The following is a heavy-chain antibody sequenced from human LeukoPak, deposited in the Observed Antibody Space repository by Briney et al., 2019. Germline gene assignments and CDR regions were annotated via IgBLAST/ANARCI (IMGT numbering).Heavy chain of an antibody. Sequence: GASVKVSCTASGYIFTSYGISWVRQAPGQGLEWMGWISTYNGNTKYAQKVQGRVTLTTDTSTSTAYMELRSLRGDDTAIYYCARGRSAADDFDYWGQGTLVTVSS. CDR3: ARGRSAADDFDY. J-gene: IGHJ4*02. D-gene: IGHD6-13*01. CDR2: ISTYNGNT. CDR1: GYIFTSYG. V-gene: IGHV1-18*01.